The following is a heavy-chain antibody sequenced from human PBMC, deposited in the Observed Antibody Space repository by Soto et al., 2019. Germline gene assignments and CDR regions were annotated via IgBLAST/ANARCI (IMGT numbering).Heavy chain of an antibody. J-gene: IGHJ6*02. CDR3: ARHVAGITMVRGVIITDDYYYYGMSV. CDR1: GGSISSSSYY. CDR2: IYYSGST. Sequence: SETLSLTCTVSGGSISSSSYYWGWILQPPGKGLEWIGRIYYSGSTYYNPSLKSRVTISVDTSKNQFSLKLSSVTAADTAVYYCARHVAGITMVRGVIITDDYYYYGMSVWGQGTTVTVSS. D-gene: IGHD3-10*01. V-gene: IGHV4-39*01.